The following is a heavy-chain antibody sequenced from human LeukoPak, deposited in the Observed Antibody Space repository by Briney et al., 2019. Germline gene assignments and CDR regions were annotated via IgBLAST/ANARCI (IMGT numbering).Heavy chain of an antibody. D-gene: IGHD6-13*01. J-gene: IGHJ6*02. CDR2: INPSGGRT. Sequence: ASVKVSCKASGYTFTRYYLHWVRQAPGQGLEWMGIINPSGGRTNNAQQFQGRVTMTRDTSTSTAYMQLSSLRSEDTAVYYCARDLAIAAAPYGMDVWGQGTTVTVSS. V-gene: IGHV1-46*01. CDR3: ARDLAIAAAPYGMDV. CDR1: GYTFTRYY.